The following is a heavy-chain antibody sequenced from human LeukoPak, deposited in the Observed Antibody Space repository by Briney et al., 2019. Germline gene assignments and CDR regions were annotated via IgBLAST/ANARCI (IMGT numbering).Heavy chain of an antibody. CDR2: INPNSGGT. D-gene: IGHD2-2*02. J-gene: IGHJ5*02. CDR1: GYTFTAYY. CDR3: AIDCSSTSCYITWFDP. Sequence: ASVKVSCKASGYTFTAYYMHWVRQAPGQGLEWMGWINPNSGGTNYAQKFQGRVTMTRDTSISTAYMELSRLRSEDTAVYYCAIDCSSTSCYITWFDPWGQGTLVTVSS. V-gene: IGHV1-2*02.